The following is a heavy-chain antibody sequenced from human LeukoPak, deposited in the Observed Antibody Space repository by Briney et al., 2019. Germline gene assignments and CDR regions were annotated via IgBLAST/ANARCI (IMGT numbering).Heavy chain of an antibody. CDR1: GSSPIRDCY. CDR2: IYHSGNT. D-gene: IGHD6-19*01. CDR3: ARVVSGWYHVDY. Sequence: SETLSLTCTVSGSSPIRDCYWGWVRQPPGKGLEWIGNIYHSGNTYYNPSLKSRVTISLDTSKGQFSLRLNSVTAADTAVYYCARVVSGWYHVDYWGQGSLVTVSP. J-gene: IGHJ4*02. V-gene: IGHV4-38-2*02.